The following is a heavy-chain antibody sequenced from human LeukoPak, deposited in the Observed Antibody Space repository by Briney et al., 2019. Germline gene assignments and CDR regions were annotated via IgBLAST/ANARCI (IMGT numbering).Heavy chain of an antibody. Sequence: ASVKVSCKASGYTFTGHYIHWVRQAPGQGLEWMGWINPKNAGTNCAQKFQGRVTMTRDMSTSTDYMELSSLRSEDTAVYYCARDNSVEDTAWWFDPWGQGTLVTVSS. CDR1: GYTFTGHY. CDR2: INPKNAGT. D-gene: IGHD4-23*01. CDR3: ARDNSVEDTAWWFDP. V-gene: IGHV1-2*02. J-gene: IGHJ5*02.